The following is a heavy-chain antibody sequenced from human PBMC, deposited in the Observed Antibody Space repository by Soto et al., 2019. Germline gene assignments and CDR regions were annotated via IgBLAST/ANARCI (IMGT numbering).Heavy chain of an antibody. CDR3: ARGLGSCRSTSCYTFYYGMDV. Sequence: QGQLVQSGAEVKKPGSSVTVSCKASGGTFSSYAISWVLQAPVHRLEWMGWIIPICGTANYAQKFQGRVTITADESTSTAYMALSSLRSEDTAVYYCARGLGSCRSTSCYTFYYGMDVSCQGPTVTDSS. CDR1: GGTFSSYA. V-gene: IGHV1-69*01. CDR2: IIPICGTA. D-gene: IGHD2-2*02. J-gene: IGHJ6*02.